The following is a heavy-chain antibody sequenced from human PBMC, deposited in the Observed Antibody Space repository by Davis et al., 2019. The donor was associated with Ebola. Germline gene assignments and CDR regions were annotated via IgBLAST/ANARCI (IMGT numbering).Heavy chain of an antibody. Sequence: LETLSLTCTVSGGSISSSSYYWGWIRQPPGKGLEWIGSIYYSGSTYYNPSLKSRVTISVDTSKNQFSLKLSSVTAADTAVYYCARLRIVVVPAATILRVGAFDIWGQGTMVTVSS. CDR3: ARLRIVVVPAATILRVGAFDI. CDR2: IYYSGST. V-gene: IGHV4-39*01. D-gene: IGHD2-2*01. CDR1: GGSISSSSYY. J-gene: IGHJ3*02.